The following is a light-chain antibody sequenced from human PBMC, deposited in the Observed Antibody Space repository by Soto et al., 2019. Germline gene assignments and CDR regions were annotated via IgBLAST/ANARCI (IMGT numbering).Light chain of an antibody. Sequence: EIVLTQSPGTLSLSPGERATLSCRASQSVGSNLAWYQQKPGQAPRIFVYGESSRATGIPDRLSGSGSGTELNLTISRLQSEDFAVYYCQKYNNWPITFGQGTRLEIK. V-gene: IGKV3-15*01. CDR3: QKYNNWPIT. J-gene: IGKJ5*01. CDR1: QSVGSN. CDR2: GES.